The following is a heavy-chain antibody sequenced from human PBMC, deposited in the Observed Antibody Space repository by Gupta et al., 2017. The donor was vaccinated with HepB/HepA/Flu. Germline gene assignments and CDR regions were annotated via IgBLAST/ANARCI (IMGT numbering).Heavy chain of an antibody. CDR3: AKDVQFMPATGHFDY. D-gene: IGHD6-13*01. J-gene: IGHJ4*02. V-gene: IGHV3-23*01. CDR1: GFTFPSYA. Sequence: EVQLLESGGGLVQPGGSLRLSCAASGFTFPSYAMGWVRQAPGKGLEWVSSISGSGGTTDYADSVKGRFTISRDNSKNTLFLQMSSLRAEDTAIYYCAKDVQFMPATGHFDYWGQGTLVTVSS. CDR2: ISGSGGTT.